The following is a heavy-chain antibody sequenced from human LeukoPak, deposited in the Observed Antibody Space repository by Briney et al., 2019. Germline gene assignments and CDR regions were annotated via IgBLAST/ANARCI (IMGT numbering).Heavy chain of an antibody. D-gene: IGHD1-26*01. CDR2: IYYSGST. V-gene: IGHV4-39*07. Sequence: SETLSLTCTVSGGSISSSSYYWGWIRQPPGKGLEWIGSIYYSGSTYYNPSLKSRVTISVDTSKNQFSLKLSSVTAADTAVYYCAAEGVGTEYHDYWGQGTLVTVSS. CDR3: AAEGVGTEYHDY. CDR1: GGSISSSSYY. J-gene: IGHJ4*02.